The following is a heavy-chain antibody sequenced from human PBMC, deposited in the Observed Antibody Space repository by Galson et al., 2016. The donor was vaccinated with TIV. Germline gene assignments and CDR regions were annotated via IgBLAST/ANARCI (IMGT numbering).Heavy chain of an antibody. CDR1: GGIFSNFV. Sequence: SVKVSCKASGGIFSNFVISWVRQAPGQGLEWMAWISVYNGNTNYAQSLQGRVTLTTDTSTSTAYMELRSLRSDDTAVYYCARDTPSLLAAATMDYWGQGTLVTVSS. V-gene: IGHV1-18*01. CDR3: ARDTPSLLAAATMDY. CDR2: ISVYNGNT. J-gene: IGHJ4*02. D-gene: IGHD6-25*01.